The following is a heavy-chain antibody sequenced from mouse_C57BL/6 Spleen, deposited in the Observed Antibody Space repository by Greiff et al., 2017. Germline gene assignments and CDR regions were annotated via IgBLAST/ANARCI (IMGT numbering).Heavy chain of an antibody. D-gene: IGHD2-4*01. CDR1: GYTFTSYW. CDR3: ARYYYDYDAGYYFDY. J-gene: IGHJ2*01. CDR2: VYPGSGST. Sequence: QVQLQQPGAELVKPGASVMMSCKASGYTFTSYWITWVKLRPGQGLKWIGDVYPGSGSTNYNEKFKSKATLTVDTSSRTAYMQLSSLTSEDSAVYYCARYYYDYDAGYYFDYWGQGTTLTVSS. V-gene: IGHV1-55*01.